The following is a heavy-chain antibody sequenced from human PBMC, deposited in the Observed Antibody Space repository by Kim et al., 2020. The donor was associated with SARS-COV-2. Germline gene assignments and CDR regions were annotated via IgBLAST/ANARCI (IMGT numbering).Heavy chain of an antibody. CDR2: INHSGST. D-gene: IGHD3-10*01. J-gene: IGHJ5*02. V-gene: IGHV4-34*01. Sequence: SETLSLTCAVYGGSFSGYYWSWIRQPPGKGLEWIGEINHSGSTNYNPSLKSRVTISVDTSKNQFSLKLSSVTAADTAVYYCARGWTYYYGSGSYYKDNWFDPWGQGTLVTVSS. CDR3: ARGWTYYYGSGSYYKDNWFDP. CDR1: GGSFSGYY.